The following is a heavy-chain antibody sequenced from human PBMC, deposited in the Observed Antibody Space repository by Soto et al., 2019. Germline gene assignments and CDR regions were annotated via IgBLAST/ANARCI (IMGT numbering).Heavy chain of an antibody. Sequence: GASVKVSCKASGYTFTSYGISWVRQAPGQGLEWMGWISAYNGNTNYAQKLQGRVTMTTDTSTSTAYMELRSLRSDDTAVYYCARDLPLRFLEWFRPGYYYYGMDVWGQGTTVTVSS. CDR2: ISAYNGNT. J-gene: IGHJ6*02. CDR3: ARDLPLRFLEWFRPGYYYYGMDV. D-gene: IGHD3-3*01. CDR1: GYTFTSYG. V-gene: IGHV1-18*01.